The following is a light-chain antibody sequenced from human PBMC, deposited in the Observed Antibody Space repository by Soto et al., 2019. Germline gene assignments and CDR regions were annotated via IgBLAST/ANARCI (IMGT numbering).Light chain of an antibody. J-gene: IGKJ1*01. Sequence: DIQMPHARSTLAASVGDRFTITCRPRQHIIIWLAWYQQKQVKDPKLLIFDASSLKSGIPSRFSGSGSGTEFTLTISSLQPDDFATNYCRQYKSYSWTFGQGTKVDIK. CDR1: QHIIIW. V-gene: IGKV1-5*01. CDR2: DAS. CDR3: RQYKSYSWT.